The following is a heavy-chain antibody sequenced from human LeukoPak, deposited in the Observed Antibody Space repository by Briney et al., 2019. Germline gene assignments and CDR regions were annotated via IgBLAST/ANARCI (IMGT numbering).Heavy chain of an antibody. J-gene: IGHJ5*02. CDR2: INPNSGGT. V-gene: IGHV1-2*02. D-gene: IGHD6-13*01. Sequence: ASVKVSCKASGYTFTGYYMHWLRQAPGQGLEWMGWINPNSGGTNYAQKFQGRVTMTRDTSISTAYMELSRLRSDDTAVYYCARREQQLVAPFDPWGQGTLVTVSS. CDR1: GYTFTGYY. CDR3: ARREQQLVAPFDP.